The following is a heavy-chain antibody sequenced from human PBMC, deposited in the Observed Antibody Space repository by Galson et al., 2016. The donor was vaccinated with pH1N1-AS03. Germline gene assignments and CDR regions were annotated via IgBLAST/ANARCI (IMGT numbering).Heavy chain of an antibody. Sequence: SLRLSCAASGFPFSGYEMNWVRQAPGKGLGWISYISYSGDTENYADSVKGRFSISRDNAKNSLYLQMSALRPEDTAVYYCVRPSSGSFRYWGPGTLVTVSS. CDR3: VRPSSGSFRY. J-gene: IGHJ4*02. V-gene: IGHV3-48*03. CDR2: ISYSGDTE. CDR1: GFPFSGYE. D-gene: IGHD1-26*01.